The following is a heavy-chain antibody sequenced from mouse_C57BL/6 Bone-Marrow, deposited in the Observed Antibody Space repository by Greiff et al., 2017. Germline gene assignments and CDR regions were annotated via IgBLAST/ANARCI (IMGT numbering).Heavy chain of an antibody. CDR2: IDPENGDT. J-gene: IGHJ3*01. V-gene: IGHV14-4*01. CDR3: TTKGFPFAY. CDR1: GFNIKDDY. D-gene: IGHD3-3*01. Sequence: VTLKVSGAELVRPGASVKLSCTASGFNIKDDYMHWVKQRPEQGLEWIGWIDPENGDTEYASKFQGKATITADTSSNTAYLQLSSLTSEDTAVYYCTTKGFPFAYWGQGTLVTVSA.